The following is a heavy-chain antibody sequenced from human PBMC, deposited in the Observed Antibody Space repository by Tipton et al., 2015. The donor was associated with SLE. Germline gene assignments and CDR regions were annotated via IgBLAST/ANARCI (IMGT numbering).Heavy chain of an antibody. CDR3: ARDLTVYGMDV. V-gene: IGHV3-30*04. Sequence: SLRLSCAASGFTFSSYAMHWVRQAPGKGLEWVAVISYDASNKYYADSVKGRFTISRDNSKNTLYLQMNSLRTEDTAVYYCARDLTVYGMDVWGQGPTVTVSS. J-gene: IGHJ6*02. CDR1: GFTFSSYA. D-gene: IGHD3-9*01. CDR2: ISYDASNK.